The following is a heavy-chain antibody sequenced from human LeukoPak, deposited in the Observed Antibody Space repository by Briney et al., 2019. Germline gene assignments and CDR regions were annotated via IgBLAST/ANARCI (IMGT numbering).Heavy chain of an antibody. Sequence: ASVKVSCKASGSTFTAYYMHWVRQAPGQELEWMGWINPNSGGTISAQKFQGRVTMTRDTSISTAYLELSRLRSDDTAVYYCARELTVAAGINWFDPWGQGTLVTVSS. CDR1: GSTFTAYY. CDR2: INPNSGGT. J-gene: IGHJ5*02. V-gene: IGHV1-2*02. CDR3: ARELTVAAGINWFDP. D-gene: IGHD6-13*01.